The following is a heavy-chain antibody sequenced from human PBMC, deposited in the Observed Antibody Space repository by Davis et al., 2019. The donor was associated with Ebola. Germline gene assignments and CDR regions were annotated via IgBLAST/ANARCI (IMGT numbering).Heavy chain of an antibody. J-gene: IGHJ6*02. V-gene: IGHV3-30*18. CDR1: GFTFSSYG. D-gene: IGHD4-17*01. CDR2: ISYDGSNK. Sequence: GESLKISCAASGFTFSSYGIHWVRQAPGKGLEWVALISYDGSNKYYADSVKGRFTISRDSSKNTLYLQMNSLTAEDTAVYYCAKEATVTSYYYYGMDVWGQGTTVTVSS. CDR3: AKEATVTSYYYYGMDV.